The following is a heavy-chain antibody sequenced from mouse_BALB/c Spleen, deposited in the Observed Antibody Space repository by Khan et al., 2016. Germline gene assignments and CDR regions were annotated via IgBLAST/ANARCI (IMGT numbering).Heavy chain of an antibody. CDR2: ISAGGSYT. D-gene: IGHD3-3*01. CDR1: GFNFSDYY. J-gene: IGHJ3*01. Sequence: ELVESGGGLVKPGGSLKLSCAASGFNFSDYYMYWVRQTPEQRLEWIATISAGGSYTYYPDSVKGRFTISRDNAKNNLYLQRSRLKSEDTAMYYCARDARWLAYWGQGTLVTVSA. CDR3: ARDARWLAY. V-gene: IGHV5-4*02.